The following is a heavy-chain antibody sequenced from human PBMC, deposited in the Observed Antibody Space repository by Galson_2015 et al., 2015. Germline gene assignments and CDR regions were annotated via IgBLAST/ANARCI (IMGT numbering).Heavy chain of an antibody. Sequence: SLRLSCAASGFTFSSYAMRWVRQAPGKGLEWVSLITASSGSPYYADSVKRRFTISRDNSKNTLYLQMNSLRAEDTAMYYCAKGVGSDFYYANDYWGQGTLVTVSS. V-gene: IGHV3-23*01. J-gene: IGHJ4*02. CDR2: ITASSGSP. CDR3: AKGVGSDFYYANDY. D-gene: IGHD3-22*01. CDR1: GFTFSSYA.